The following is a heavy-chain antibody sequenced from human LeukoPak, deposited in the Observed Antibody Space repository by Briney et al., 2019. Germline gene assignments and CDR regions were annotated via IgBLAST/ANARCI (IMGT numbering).Heavy chain of an antibody. D-gene: IGHD1-26*01. Sequence: SETLSLTCTVSGGSISSSSDYWGWIRQAPGKGLEWIGSIYYHENTYYNSSLKSRVTISVDTSKNQFSLKLNSVTAADTAVYFCARRAYSAAYGKHFDYWGQGTLVTVSS. CDR3: ARRAYSAAYGKHFDY. J-gene: IGHJ4*02. CDR1: GGSISSSSDY. V-gene: IGHV4-39*01. CDR2: IYYHENT.